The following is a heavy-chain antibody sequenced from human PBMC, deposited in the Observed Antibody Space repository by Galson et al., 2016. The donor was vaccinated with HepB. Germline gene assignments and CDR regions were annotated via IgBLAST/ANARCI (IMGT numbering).Heavy chain of an antibody. J-gene: IGHJ4*02. CDR3: VPPLTEPPDYFHF. Sequence: SVKVSCKASGSTLTSYDIDWVRQATGQGLEWMGWMHPNSGNTGYAQKFQGRVTMTRDNSINTAYMELGGLRSEDTAVCYCVPPLTEPPDYFHFWAREPWSPSPQ. D-gene: IGHD1-14*01. CDR1: GSTLTSYD. V-gene: IGHV1-8*01. CDR2: MHPNSGNT.